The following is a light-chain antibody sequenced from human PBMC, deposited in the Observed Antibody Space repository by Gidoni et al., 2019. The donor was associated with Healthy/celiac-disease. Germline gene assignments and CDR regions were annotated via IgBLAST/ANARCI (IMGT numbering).Light chain of an antibody. CDR2: KDS. Sequence: SYELTQPSSVSVSPGQTARITCSGDVLAKKSARWFQQKPGPAPVLVIYKDSERPSGIPERFSGSSAGTTVTLTISGAQVEDEADYYCYSAADNMFGGGTKLTVL. J-gene: IGLJ3*02. CDR3: YSAADNM. V-gene: IGLV3-27*01. CDR1: VLAKKS.